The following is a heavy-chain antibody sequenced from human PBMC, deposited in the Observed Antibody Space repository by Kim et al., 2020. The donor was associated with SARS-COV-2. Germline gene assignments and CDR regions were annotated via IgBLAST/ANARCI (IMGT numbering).Heavy chain of an antibody. D-gene: IGHD3-3*01. J-gene: IGHJ2*01. CDR3: ARDHREWLQYTANWYFDL. V-gene: IGHV4-59*01. CDR2: IYYSGST. Sequence: SETLSLTCTVSGGSISSCYWSWIRQPPGKGLEWIGYIYYSGSTNYNPSLKSRVTISVDTSKNQFSLKLSSVTAADTAVYYCARDHREWLQYTANWYFDLWGRGTLVTVSS. CDR1: GGSISSCY.